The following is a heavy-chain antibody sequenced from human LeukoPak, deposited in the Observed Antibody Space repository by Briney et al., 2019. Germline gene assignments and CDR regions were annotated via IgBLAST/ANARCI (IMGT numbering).Heavy chain of an antibody. V-gene: IGHV3-23*01. D-gene: IGHD3-9*01. CDR3: AVSVRFERVWHYFNN. CDR2: ISGSGGST. CDR1: GFTFSSYG. J-gene: IGHJ4*02. Sequence: GGTLRLSCAASGFTFSSYGMSWVRQAPGKGLEWVSAISGSGGSTYYADSVKGRFTISRDNSKTTVFLQMNSLRAEDTAVYYCAVSVRFERVWHYFNNWGQGTQVTVSS.